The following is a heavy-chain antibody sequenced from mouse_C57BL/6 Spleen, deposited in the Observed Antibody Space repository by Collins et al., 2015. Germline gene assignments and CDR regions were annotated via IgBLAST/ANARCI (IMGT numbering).Heavy chain of an antibody. CDR1: GYTFTSYW. CDR2: IDPSDSET. D-gene: IGHD4-1*01. J-gene: IGHJ2*01. V-gene: IGHV1-52*01. CDR3: ARLDWDIDFDY. Sequence: QVQLQQPGAELVRPGSSVKLSCKASGYTFTSYWMHWVKQRPIQGLEWIGNIDPSDSETHYNQKFKDKATLTVDKSSSTAYMQLSSLTSEDSAVYYCARLDWDIDFDYWGQSTTLTVSS.